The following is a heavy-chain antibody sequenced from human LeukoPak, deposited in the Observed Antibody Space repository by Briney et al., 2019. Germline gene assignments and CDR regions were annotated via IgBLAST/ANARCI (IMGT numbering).Heavy chain of an antibody. D-gene: IGHD2-8*02. Sequence: ASVKVSCKVSGYTLTELSMHWVRQAPGKGLEWMGGFDPEDGETIYAQKFQGRVTITADESTSTAYMELSSLRSEDTAVYYCARVDAQLFLTGGEFDPWGQGTLVTVSS. CDR1: GYTLTELS. CDR2: FDPEDGET. CDR3: ARVDAQLFLTGGEFDP. V-gene: IGHV1-24*01. J-gene: IGHJ5*02.